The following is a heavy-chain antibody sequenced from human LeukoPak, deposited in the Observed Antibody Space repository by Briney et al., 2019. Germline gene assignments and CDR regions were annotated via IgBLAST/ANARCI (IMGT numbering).Heavy chain of an antibody. V-gene: IGHV1-2*02. CDR1: GYTFTGYY. D-gene: IGHD6-6*01. Sequence: ASVKVSCKASGYTFTGYYMHWVRQAPRQGLEWMGWINPNSGGTNYAQKFQGRVTMTRDTSISTAYMELSRLRSDDTAVYYCARDRYSSSPPFDYWGQGTLVTVSS. CDR3: ARDRYSSSPPFDY. CDR2: INPNSGGT. J-gene: IGHJ4*02.